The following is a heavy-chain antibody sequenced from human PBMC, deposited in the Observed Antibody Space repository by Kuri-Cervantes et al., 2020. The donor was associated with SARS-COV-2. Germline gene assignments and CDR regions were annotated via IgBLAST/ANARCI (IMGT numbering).Heavy chain of an antibody. D-gene: IGHD6-19*01. CDR1: GFSSSDYA. CDR2: ISGSAGRT. V-gene: IGHV3-23*01. Sequence: GGSLRLSCVASGFSSSDYAMSWVRQTPGKGLEWISVISGSAGRTYYADSVKGRFTVSKDNFRNTLYLQMNSLRAEDTAVYCCAKEIRLYYYMDVWGKGTTVTVSS. CDR3: AKEIRLYYYMDV. J-gene: IGHJ6*03.